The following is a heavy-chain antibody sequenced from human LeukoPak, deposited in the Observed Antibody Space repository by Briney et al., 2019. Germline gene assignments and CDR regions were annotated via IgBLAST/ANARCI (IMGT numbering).Heavy chain of an antibody. CDR2: ISAYNGNT. Sequence: ASVKVSCKASGYTFTSYGISWVRQAPGQGLEWMGWISAYNGNTNYAQKLQGRVTMTTDTSTSTAYRELRSLRSDDTAVYYCASTYNPSFEAVWGQGTLVTVSS. CDR1: GYTFTSYG. J-gene: IGHJ4*02. D-gene: IGHD1-14*01. CDR3: ASTYNPSFEAV. V-gene: IGHV1-18*01.